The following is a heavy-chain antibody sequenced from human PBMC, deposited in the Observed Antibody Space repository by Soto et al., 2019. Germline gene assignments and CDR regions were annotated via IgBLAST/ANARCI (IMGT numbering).Heavy chain of an antibody. V-gene: IGHV3-23*01. CDR3: AKAGYSYGHDY. Sequence: EVQLLESGGNLVQPGGSLRLSCAASGFTFSSYAMSWVRQAPGKGLEWVSGISGSGGTTYSADSVKGRFTISRDNSKNAVDLQMNSLRADDTAVYYCAKAGYSYGHDYWGQGTLVTVSS. CDR1: GFTFSSYA. CDR2: ISGSGGTT. D-gene: IGHD5-18*01. J-gene: IGHJ4*02.